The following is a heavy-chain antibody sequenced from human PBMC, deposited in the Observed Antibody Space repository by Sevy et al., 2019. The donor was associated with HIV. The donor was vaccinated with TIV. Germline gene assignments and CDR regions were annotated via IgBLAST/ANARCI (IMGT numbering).Heavy chain of an antibody. Sequence: GESLKISCAASGFTFSIYAMSWVRQAPGKGLEWVSVISITGGSTYYADSVKGRFTISRDNSNNTLYLQMNTLRAEDTAVYYCAKDRVSGTYYTGDFDYWGQGTLVTVSS. CDR1: GFTFSIYA. CDR3: AKDRVSGTYYTGDFDY. CDR2: ISITGGST. J-gene: IGHJ4*02. V-gene: IGHV3-23*01. D-gene: IGHD3-10*01.